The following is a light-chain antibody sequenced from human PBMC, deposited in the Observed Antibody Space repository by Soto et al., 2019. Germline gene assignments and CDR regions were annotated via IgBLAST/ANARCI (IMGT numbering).Light chain of an antibody. CDR2: DAS. V-gene: IGKV3-11*01. CDR1: QSVDSY. CDR3: QQRSNWPPIT. Sequence: EIVLTQFPATLSLSPGERATLSCRASQSVDSYLAWYQQKPGQAPRLLIYDASDRATGIPARFSGSGSGTDFTLTISSLEPEDFAVYYCQQRSNWPPITFGQGTRLEIK. J-gene: IGKJ5*01.